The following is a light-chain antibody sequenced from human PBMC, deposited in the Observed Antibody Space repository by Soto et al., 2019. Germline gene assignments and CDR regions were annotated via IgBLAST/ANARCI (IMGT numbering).Light chain of an antibody. CDR3: QQDKNVPRT. Sequence: STLSASVGDRVTITCRASQSINNWLAWYQQKPGKAPKLLIYDASSLQSGVPSRFSGSGSVTEFTLTISSLQPDDFATYYCQQDKNVPRTSGQATKV. V-gene: IGKV1-5*01. CDR2: DAS. CDR1: QSINNW. J-gene: IGKJ1*01.